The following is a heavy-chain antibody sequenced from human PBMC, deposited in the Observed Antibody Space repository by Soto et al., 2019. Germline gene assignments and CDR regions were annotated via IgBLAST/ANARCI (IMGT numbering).Heavy chain of an antibody. CDR2: FDPEDGER. V-gene: IGHV1-24*01. D-gene: IGHD6-13*01. J-gene: IGHJ4*02. CDR3: ASGPWYRLDY. Sequence: QVQLVQSGAEVKKPGASVKVSCKVSGYTLNELSMHWVRQAPGKGLEWMGGFDPEDGERIYAQKFQGRVTMTEDTPTDTAYMDRSSLRSEDAAVYYCASGPWYRLDYWGQGTLVTVSS. CDR1: GYTLNELS.